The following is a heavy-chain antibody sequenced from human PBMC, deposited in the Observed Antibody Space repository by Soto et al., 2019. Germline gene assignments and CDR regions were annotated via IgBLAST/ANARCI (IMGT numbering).Heavy chain of an antibody. CDR3: ARDAYLGSGSYAY. CDR2: IWYDGSDK. V-gene: IGHV3-33*01. D-gene: IGHD3-10*01. CDR1: GFTFSSYG. J-gene: IGHJ4*02. Sequence: QVQLVESGGGVVQPGRSLRLSCAASGFTFSSYGMHWVRQAPGKGLEWVALIWYDGSDKYYADSVKGRFTISRDDSKNTLYLQMNSLRAEHTAVYYCARDAYLGSGSYAYWGQGTLVTVSS.